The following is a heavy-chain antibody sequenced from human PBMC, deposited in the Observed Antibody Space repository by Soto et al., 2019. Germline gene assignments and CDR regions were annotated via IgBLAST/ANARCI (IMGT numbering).Heavy chain of an antibody. J-gene: IGHJ4*02. CDR3: ARLKDGYNYRGYYFDY. Sequence: PGESLKISCKGSGYSFTSYWIGWVRQMPGKGLEWMGIIYPGDSDTRYSPSFQGQVTISADKSISTAYLQWSSLKASDTAMYYCARLKDGYNYRGYYFDYWGQGTLVTVSS. D-gene: IGHD5-12*01. CDR2: IYPGDSDT. V-gene: IGHV5-51*01. CDR1: GYSFTSYW.